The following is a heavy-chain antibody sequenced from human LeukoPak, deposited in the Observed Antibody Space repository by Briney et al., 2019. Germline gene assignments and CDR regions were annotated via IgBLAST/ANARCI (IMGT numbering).Heavy chain of an antibody. CDR3: ARESVHYGMDV. CDR2: IYYSGST. Sequence: SETLSLTCTVSGGSISSYYWSWIRQPPGKGLEWIGYIYYSGSTNYNPSLKSRVTISVDTSKNQFSLKLSSVTAADTAVYYCARESVHYGMDVWGKGTTVTVSS. J-gene: IGHJ6*04. V-gene: IGHV4-59*01. CDR1: GGSISSYY.